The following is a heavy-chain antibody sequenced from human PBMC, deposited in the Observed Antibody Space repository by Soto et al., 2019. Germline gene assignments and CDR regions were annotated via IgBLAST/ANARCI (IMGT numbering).Heavy chain of an antibody. D-gene: IGHD5-18*01. V-gene: IGHV2-26*01. CDR2: IFSNDEK. J-gene: IGHJ5*02. CDR1: GFSLSNARMG. CDR3: ARIQIVDTAMVLVNWFDP. Sequence: SGPTLVNPTETLTLTCTVSGFSLSNARMGVSWIRQPPGKALEWLAHIFSNDEKSYSTSLKSRLTISKDTSKSQVVLTMTNMDPVDTATYYCARIQIVDTAMVLVNWFDPWGQGTLVTVSS.